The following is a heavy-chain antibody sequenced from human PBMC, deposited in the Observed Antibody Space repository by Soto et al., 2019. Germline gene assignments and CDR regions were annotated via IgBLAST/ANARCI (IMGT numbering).Heavy chain of an antibody. Sequence: VKVYCKASGGTFSSYAISWVRQAPGQGLEWMGGIIPIFGTANYAQKFQGRVTITADESTSTAYMELSSLRSEDTAVYYCARLAAAGYYFDYWGQGTLVTVSS. CDR1: GGTFSSYA. V-gene: IGHV1-69*13. J-gene: IGHJ4*02. D-gene: IGHD6-13*01. CDR3: ARLAAAGYYFDY. CDR2: IIPIFGTA.